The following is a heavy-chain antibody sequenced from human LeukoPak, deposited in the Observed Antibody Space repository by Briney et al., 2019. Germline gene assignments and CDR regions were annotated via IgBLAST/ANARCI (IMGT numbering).Heavy chain of an antibody. CDR1: GGSISSGGYY. J-gene: IGHJ4*02. V-gene: IGHV4-30-2*01. D-gene: IGHD3-10*02. CDR2: IYHSGST. Sequence: SETLSLTCTVSGGSISSGGYYWSWIRQPPGTGLEWIGYIYHSGSTYYNPSLKSRVTISVDRSKNQFSLKLSSVTAADTAVYYCARGYYGRGDYWGQGTLVTVSS. CDR3: ARGYYGRGDY.